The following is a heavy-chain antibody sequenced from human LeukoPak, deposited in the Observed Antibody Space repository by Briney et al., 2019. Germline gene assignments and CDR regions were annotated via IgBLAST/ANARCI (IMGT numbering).Heavy chain of an antibody. D-gene: IGHD6-13*01. Sequence: PGGSLRLSCAASGFTLSSYWMLWVRQAPGKGLVWVSRINSDGSTTSHADSVKGRFTISRDNAKNTLFLQMNSLRAEDTAVYYWARGGSSSWYGSWGQGTLVTVSS. V-gene: IGHV3-74*01. CDR3: ARGGSSSWYGS. J-gene: IGHJ5*01. CDR2: INSDGSTT. CDR1: GFTLSSYW.